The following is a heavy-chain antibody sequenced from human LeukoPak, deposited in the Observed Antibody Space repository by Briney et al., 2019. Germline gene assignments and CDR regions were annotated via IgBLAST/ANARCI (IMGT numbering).Heavy chain of an antibody. CDR3: ASRRAHYGSGNYFDY. D-gene: IGHD3-10*01. CDR1: GGSISSYY. Sequence: PSETLSLTCTVSGGSISSYYWSWIRQPAGKGLEWIGYIYYSGSTNYNPSLKSRVTISVDTSKNQFSLKLSSVTAADTAVYYCASRRAHYGSGNYFDYWGQGTLVTVSS. J-gene: IGHJ4*02. V-gene: IGHV4-59*01. CDR2: IYYSGST.